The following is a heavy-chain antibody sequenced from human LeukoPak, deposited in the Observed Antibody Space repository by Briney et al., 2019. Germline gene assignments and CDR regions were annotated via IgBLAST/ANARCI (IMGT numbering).Heavy chain of an antibody. Sequence: SETLSLTCTVSGGSISSYYWSWIRQPPGKGLEWIGYIYYSGSTNYNPSLKSRVTISVDTSKNQFSLKLSSVTAADTAVYYCARASLRYYYGMDVWGKGTTVTVSS. J-gene: IGHJ6*04. CDR3: ARASLRYYYGMDV. CDR1: GGSISSYY. CDR2: IYYSGST. V-gene: IGHV4-59*12.